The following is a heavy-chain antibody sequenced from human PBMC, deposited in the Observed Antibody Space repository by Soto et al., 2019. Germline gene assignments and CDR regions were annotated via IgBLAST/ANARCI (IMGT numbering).Heavy chain of an antibody. Sequence: EVQLLESGGGLVQPGGSLRLSCAASGFTFSSYAMSWVRQAPGKGLEWVSAISGSGGSTYYADSVKGRFTISRDNSKNTPDLQMNSPRAEDTAVYYCAKDHAMVKVYYFYYWGQGTLVTVSS. CDR3: AKDHAMVKVYYFYY. CDR2: ISGSGGST. J-gene: IGHJ4*02. CDR1: GFTFSSYA. V-gene: IGHV3-23*01. D-gene: IGHD5-18*01.